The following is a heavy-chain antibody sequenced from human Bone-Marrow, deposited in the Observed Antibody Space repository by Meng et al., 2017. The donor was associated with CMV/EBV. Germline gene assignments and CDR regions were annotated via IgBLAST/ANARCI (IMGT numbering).Heavy chain of an antibody. J-gene: IGHJ5*02. CDR2: MNPNSGNT. CDR3: ARGIRLFEQANWFDP. Sequence: SVNVSCKGSGYTFTHYDINWVRQATGQGLEWMGWMNPNSGNTGYAQKFQGRVTITRNTSISTAYMELSSLRSEDTAVYYCARGIRLFEQANWFDPWGQGTLVTVSS. V-gene: IGHV1-8*03. CDR1: GYTFTHYD. D-gene: IGHD2-21*01.